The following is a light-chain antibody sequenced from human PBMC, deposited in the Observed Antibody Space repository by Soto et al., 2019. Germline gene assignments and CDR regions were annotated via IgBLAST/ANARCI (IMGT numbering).Light chain of an antibody. V-gene: IGKV3-20*01. CDR2: GAS. CDR1: QSVSSSSY. J-gene: IGKJ2*01. Sequence: EIVLTQSPGTLSLSPGERATLSCRASQSVSSSSYLAWYQQKPGHAPRLLIYGASSRATGIPDRFSGSGSATDFTLTISRLEPEDFAVYYCRQYGSSPSYTFGQGTKLEIK. CDR3: RQYGSSPSYT.